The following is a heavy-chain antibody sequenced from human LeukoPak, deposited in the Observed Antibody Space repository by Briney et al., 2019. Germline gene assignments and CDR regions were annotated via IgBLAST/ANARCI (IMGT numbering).Heavy chain of an antibody. CDR3: ARGCSGSFRSGGCY. CDR2: INPNGGST. D-gene: IGHD1-26*01. J-gene: IGHJ4*02. CDR1: GYTFTNYY. V-gene: IGHV1-46*01. Sequence: ASVKVSCKASGYTFTNYYAHWVRQAPGQGLEWMGLINPNGGSTNCAQKFQGRVTMTRDTSTSTVYMELSSLRSEDTAVYYCARGCSGSFRSGGCYWGQGTLVTVSS.